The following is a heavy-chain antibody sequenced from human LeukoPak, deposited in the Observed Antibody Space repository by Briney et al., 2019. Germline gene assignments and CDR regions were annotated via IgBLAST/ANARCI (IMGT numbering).Heavy chain of an antibody. D-gene: IGHD3-3*01. CDR2: IYTSGST. CDR1: GGSTSSSSYY. Sequence: PSETLSLTCTVSGGSTSSSSYYWGWIRQPPGKGLEWIGRIYTSGSTNYNPSLKSRVTISVDTSKNQFSLKLSSVTAADTAVYYCARVYDSHHYYYYMDVWGKGTTVTVSS. J-gene: IGHJ6*03. V-gene: IGHV4-39*07. CDR3: ARVYDSHHYYYYMDV.